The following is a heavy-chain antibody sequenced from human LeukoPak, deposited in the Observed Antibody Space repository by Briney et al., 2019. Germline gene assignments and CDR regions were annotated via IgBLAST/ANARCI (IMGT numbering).Heavy chain of an antibody. CDR1: GGSITSNSYY. CDR3: ARVRDGYNV. Sequence: ASETLSLTCTVSGGSITSNSYYWGWIRQPPGQGLERIGSIHYGGTTYYNPSLKSRVTISVDTSKNQFSLKLSSVTAADTAVYYCARVRDGYNVWGQGTLVTVSS. J-gene: IGHJ4*02. V-gene: IGHV4-39*01. D-gene: IGHD5-24*01. CDR2: IHYGGTT.